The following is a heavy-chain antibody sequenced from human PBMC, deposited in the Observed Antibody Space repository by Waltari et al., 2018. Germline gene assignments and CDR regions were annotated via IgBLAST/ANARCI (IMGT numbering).Heavy chain of an antibody. CDR2: ISSSTTT. CDR1: GFTFRTYN. CDR3: ARGRDGYIQDVFDI. Sequence: EVQLVESGGGLVQPGEPLRLSCAASGFTFRTYNMNWVRQAPGKGLEWVSYISSSTTTYYADYVKGRFTISRDNAKNSLYLQMNSLRAEDTALYYCARGRDGYIQDVFDIWGQGTMVSVSS. D-gene: IGHD5-12*01. J-gene: IGHJ3*02. V-gene: IGHV3-48*01.